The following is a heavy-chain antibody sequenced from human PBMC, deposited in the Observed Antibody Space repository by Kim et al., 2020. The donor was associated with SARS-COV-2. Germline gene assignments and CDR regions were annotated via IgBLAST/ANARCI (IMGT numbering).Heavy chain of an antibody. D-gene: IGHD3-9*01. CDR2: IYHSGST. J-gene: IGHJ4*02. V-gene: IGHV4-38-2*02. CDR1: GYSISSGYY. CDR3: ARAREGYFGLYFD. Sequence: SETLSLTCTVSGYSISSGYYWGWIRQPPGKGLEWIGSIYHSGSTYYNPSLKSRVTISVDTSKNQFSLKLSSVTAADTAVYYCARAREGYFGLYFDWGQGTLVTVSS.